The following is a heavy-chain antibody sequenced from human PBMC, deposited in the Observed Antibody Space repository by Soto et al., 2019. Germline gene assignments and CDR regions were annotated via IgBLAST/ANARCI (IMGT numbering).Heavy chain of an antibody. D-gene: IGHD3-3*01. J-gene: IGHJ6*02. CDR1: GFTFSSYA. CDR3: AKQLINQNKIFAPYGMDV. CDR2: ISGSGGST. Sequence: GGSLRLSCAASGFTFSSYAMSWVRQAPGKGLEWVSAISGSGGSTYYADSVKGRFTISRDNSKNTLYLQMNSLRAEDTAVYYCAKQLINQNKIFAPYGMDVWGQGTTVTVSS. V-gene: IGHV3-23*01.